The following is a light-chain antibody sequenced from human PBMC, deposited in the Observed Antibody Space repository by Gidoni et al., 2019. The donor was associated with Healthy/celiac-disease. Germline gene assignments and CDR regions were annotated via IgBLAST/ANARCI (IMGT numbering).Light chain of an antibody. J-gene: IGKJ2*01. V-gene: IGKV3-15*01. CDR3: QQYNNWPRGYT. CDR2: GAS. CDR1: QSVSSN. Sequence: EIVMPQSPATLSVSPGERATLSCRASQSVSSNLAWYQQKPGQAPRLLIDGASTRATGIPARFSGSGSGTECTLTISSLQSEDFAVYYCQQYNNWPRGYTFXQXTKLEIK.